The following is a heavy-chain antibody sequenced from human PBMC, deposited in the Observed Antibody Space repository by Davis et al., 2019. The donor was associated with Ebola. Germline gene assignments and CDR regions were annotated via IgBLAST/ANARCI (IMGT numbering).Heavy chain of an antibody. CDR2: ISRSGGST. Sequence: GGSLRLSCAASGFIFSSYVMSWVRQAPGKGLEWVSAISRSGGSTYYADSVKGRFTVSRDNSKNTLYLQMNSLRAEDTAVYYCAKDWKSGSDFDYWGQGTLVTVSS. J-gene: IGHJ4*02. D-gene: IGHD1-26*01. CDR3: AKDWKSGSDFDY. CDR1: GFIFSSYV. V-gene: IGHV3-23*01.